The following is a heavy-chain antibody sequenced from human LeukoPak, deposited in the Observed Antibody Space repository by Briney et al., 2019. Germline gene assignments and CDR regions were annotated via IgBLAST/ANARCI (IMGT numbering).Heavy chain of an antibody. CDR3: ARSGTSFNWFDP. Sequence: GGSLRLSCAASGFSFSYHAMHWVRQAPGKGLEWVAVISSDGSYKYYADSVKGRFAISRHNSQSTLYLQMNSLRPEDTAVYYCARSGTSFNWFDPWGQGTLVTVSS. V-gene: IGHV3-30*09. D-gene: IGHD6-25*01. CDR1: GFSFSYHA. CDR2: ISSDGSYK. J-gene: IGHJ5*02.